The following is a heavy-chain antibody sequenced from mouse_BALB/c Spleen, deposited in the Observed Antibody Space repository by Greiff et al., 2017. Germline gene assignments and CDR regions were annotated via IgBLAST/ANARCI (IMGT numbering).Heavy chain of an antibody. Sequence: EVQLQESGGGLVQPKGSLKLSCAASGFTFNTYAMNWVRQAPGKGLEWVARIRSKSNNYATYYADSVKDRFTISRDDSQSMLYLQMNNLKTEDTAMYYCVCGNYGDYWGQGTTLTVSS. CDR2: IRSKSNNYAT. CDR1: GFTFNTYA. D-gene: IGHD2-1*01. V-gene: IGHV10-1*02. J-gene: IGHJ2*01. CDR3: VCGNYGDY.